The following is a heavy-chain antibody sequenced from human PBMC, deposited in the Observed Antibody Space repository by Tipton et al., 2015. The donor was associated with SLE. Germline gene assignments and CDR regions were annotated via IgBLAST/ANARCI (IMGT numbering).Heavy chain of an antibody. D-gene: IGHD2-2*02. CDR1: GGSFSGYY. V-gene: IGHV4-34*01. CDR2: INHSGST. J-gene: IGHJ6*03. CDR3: ARVVPAAIPSRGQIGWNYACYYYMDV. Sequence: TLSLTCAVYGGSFSGYYWSWIRQPPGKGLEWIGEINHSGSTNYNPSLKSRVTISVDTSKNQFSLKLSSVTAADTAVYYCARVVPAAIPSRGQIGWNYACYYYMDVWGKGATVTVSS.